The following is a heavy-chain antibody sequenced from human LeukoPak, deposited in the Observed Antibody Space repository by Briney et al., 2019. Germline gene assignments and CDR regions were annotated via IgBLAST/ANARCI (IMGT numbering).Heavy chain of an antibody. CDR1: GGSFSGYY. V-gene: IGHV4-34*01. Sequence: SETLSLTCAVYGGSFSGYYWSWIRQPPGKGLEWIGEMNHSGSTNYNPSLKSRVTISVDTSKNQFSLKLSSVTAADTAVYYCARVTYSGSYYYYYYMDVWGKGTTVTISS. CDR2: MNHSGST. D-gene: IGHD1-26*01. J-gene: IGHJ6*03. CDR3: ARVTYSGSYYYYYYMDV.